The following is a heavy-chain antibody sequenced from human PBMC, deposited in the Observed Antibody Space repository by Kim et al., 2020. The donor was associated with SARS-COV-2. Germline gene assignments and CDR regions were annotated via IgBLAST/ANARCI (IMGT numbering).Heavy chain of an antibody. CDR3: AKDPPLIEQQLAPFDY. Sequence: SVKGRFTNSRDKSKNTLYLQMNSLRAEDTAVYYCAKDPPLIEQQLAPFDYWGQGTLVTVSS. V-gene: IGHV3-23*01. J-gene: IGHJ4*02. D-gene: IGHD6-13*01.